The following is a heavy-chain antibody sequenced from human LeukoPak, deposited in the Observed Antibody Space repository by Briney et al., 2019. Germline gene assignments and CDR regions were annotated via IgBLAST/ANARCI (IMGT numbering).Heavy chain of an antibody. CDR2: IPYVGGT. CDR3: AEDRGLVGERYSYQFYGMDV. Sequence: SQTLSLTCTVSGASISSDGYYWSWVRQHPDKALFWVCTIPYVGGTLYNPSLKSRVAISIDTSKNQFSLRLRSVTAADTAVYYCAEDRGLVGERYSYQFYGMDVWGQGTAVTVSS. V-gene: IGHV4-31*03. CDR1: GASISSDGYY. D-gene: IGHD3-9*01. J-gene: IGHJ6*01.